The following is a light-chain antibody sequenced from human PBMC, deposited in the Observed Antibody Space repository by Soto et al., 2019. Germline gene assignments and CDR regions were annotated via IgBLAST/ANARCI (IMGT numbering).Light chain of an antibody. CDR1: SSDVGSYNL. CDR2: EGT. Sequence: QSVLTQPASVSGSIGQSITISCTGTSSDVGSYNLVSWYQQHPGKAPKLMIYEGTKRPSGASNRFSGSKSGSTASLTISGLQAEDEADYYCCSYAGSPYVFGTGTKVT. V-gene: IGLV2-23*01. J-gene: IGLJ1*01. CDR3: CSYAGSPYV.